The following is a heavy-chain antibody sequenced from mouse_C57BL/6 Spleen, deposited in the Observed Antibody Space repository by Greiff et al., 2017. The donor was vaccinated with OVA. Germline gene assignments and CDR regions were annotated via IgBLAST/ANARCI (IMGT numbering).Heavy chain of an antibody. Sequence: EVKLMESGGDLVKPGGSLKLPCAASGFTFSSYGMSWVRQTPDKRLEWVATISSGGSYTYYPDSVKGRFTISRDNAKNTLYLQMSSLKSEDTAMYYCAREGVARGLDYWGQGTTLTVSS. CDR2: ISSGGSYT. V-gene: IGHV5-6*01. CDR3: AREGVARGLDY. D-gene: IGHD1-3*01. J-gene: IGHJ2*01. CDR1: GFTFSSYG.